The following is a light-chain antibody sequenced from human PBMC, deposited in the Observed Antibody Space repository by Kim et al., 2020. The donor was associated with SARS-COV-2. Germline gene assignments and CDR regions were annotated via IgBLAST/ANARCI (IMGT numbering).Light chain of an antibody. CDR3: QQSYSSPFT. CDR2: AAS. Sequence: ASVGDRVTITCRASQSISSYLNWYQQKPGKAPKLLIYAASSLQSGVPSRFSGSGSGTDFTLTISSLQPEDFVTYYCQQSYSSPFTFGGGTKVDIK. CDR1: QSISSY. V-gene: IGKV1-39*01. J-gene: IGKJ4*01.